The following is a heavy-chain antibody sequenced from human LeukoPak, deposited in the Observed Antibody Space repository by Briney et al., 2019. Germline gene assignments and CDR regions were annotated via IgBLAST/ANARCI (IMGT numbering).Heavy chain of an antibody. Sequence: GGSLRLSCAASGFTFSSYAMSWVRQAPGKGLEWVSAISGSGGSTYYADSVKGRFTISRDNSKNTLYLQMNSLRAEDTAVYYCAKDYDTAMVTYGAKFDYWGQGTLVTVSS. CDR2: ISGSGGST. V-gene: IGHV3-23*01. CDR3: AKDYDTAMVTYGAKFDY. D-gene: IGHD5-18*01. J-gene: IGHJ4*02. CDR1: GFTFSSYA.